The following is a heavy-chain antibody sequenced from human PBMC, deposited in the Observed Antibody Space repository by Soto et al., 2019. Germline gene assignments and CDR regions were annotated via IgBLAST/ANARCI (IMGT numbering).Heavy chain of an antibody. CDR2: INRSGST. Sequence: SETLSLTCAVYGGSFSGYYWSWIRQPPGKGLEWIGEINRSGSTNYNPSLKSRVTISVDTSKNQFSLQLNSVTPEDTAVYYCARDRYSSSWKIQDNWFDPWGQGTLVTVSS. D-gene: IGHD6-13*01. J-gene: IGHJ5*02. CDR3: ARDRYSSSWKIQDNWFDP. V-gene: IGHV4-34*01. CDR1: GGSFSGYY.